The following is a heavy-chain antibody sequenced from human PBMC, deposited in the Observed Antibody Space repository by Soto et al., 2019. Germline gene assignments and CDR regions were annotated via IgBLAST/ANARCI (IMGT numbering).Heavy chain of an antibody. CDR2: IFYSGST. CDR3: ARVGGSGSPFDN. Sequence: QVQLQESGPGLVKPSQTLSLTCTVSGGSINSGGYYWSWIRQHPGKGLEWIGYIFYSGSTYYNPSLTSRXXIXVXXSKNQFSLKLSSVTAADTAVYYCARVGGSGSPFDNWGQGTLVTVSS. D-gene: IGHD3-10*01. CDR1: GGSINSGGYY. V-gene: IGHV4-31*03. J-gene: IGHJ4*02.